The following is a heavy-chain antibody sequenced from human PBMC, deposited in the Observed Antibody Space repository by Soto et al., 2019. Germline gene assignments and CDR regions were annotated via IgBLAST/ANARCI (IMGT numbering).Heavy chain of an antibody. CDR3: ARGGRSSWPY. J-gene: IGHJ4*02. Sequence: QVQLQQWGAGLLKPSETLSLTCAVYGGSFSGYYWSWIRQPPGKGLEWIGEINHSGSTNYNPSLKGRVTISVDTSKNQFSLKLSSVTAADTAVYYCARGGRSSWPYWGQGTLVTVSS. CDR2: INHSGST. CDR1: GGSFSGYY. V-gene: IGHV4-34*01. D-gene: IGHD6-13*01.